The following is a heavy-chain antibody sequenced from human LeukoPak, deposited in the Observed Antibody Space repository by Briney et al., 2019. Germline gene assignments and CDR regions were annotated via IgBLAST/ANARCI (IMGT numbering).Heavy chain of an antibody. CDR1: GFTFSSYG. J-gene: IGHJ4*02. V-gene: IGHV3-21*01. CDR3: ARISLYYGSGSYYEYFDY. Sequence: GGSLRLSCAASGFTFSSYGMNWVRQAPGKGLEWASSISSSSSYIYYADSVKGRFTISRDNAKNSLYLQMNSLRAEDTAVYYCARISLYYGSGSYYEYFDYWGQGTLVTVSS. D-gene: IGHD3-10*01. CDR2: ISSSSSYI.